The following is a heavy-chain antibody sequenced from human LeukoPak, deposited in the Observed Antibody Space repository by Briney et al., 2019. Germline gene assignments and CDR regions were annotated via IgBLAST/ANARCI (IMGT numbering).Heavy chain of an antibody. CDR2: ITGSGPYM. CDR1: GFTFSTFA. CDR3: VRDVGAVRGEVYFDY. J-gene: IGHJ4*02. Sequence: GGSLRRSCAASGFTFSTFAMHWVRLSPGKGLEWVSSITGSGPYMLYADSVKHRFTISRDNTKNLLYLEMNSLRAEDTAMYFCVRDVGAVRGEVYFDYWGQGTLVTVSS. V-gene: IGHV3-21*06. D-gene: IGHD3-10*01.